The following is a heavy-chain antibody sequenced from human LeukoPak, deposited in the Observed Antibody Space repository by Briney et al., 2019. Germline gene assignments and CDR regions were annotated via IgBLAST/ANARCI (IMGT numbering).Heavy chain of an antibody. V-gene: IGHV1-8*01. CDR2: MNPNSGNT. CDR3: AGLTVTTGGGYYYGMDV. Sequence: GASVKVSCKASEYTFTSYDINWVRQATGQGREWMGWMNPNSGNTGYAQKFQGRVTMTRNTSISTAYMELSSLRSEDTAVYYCAGLTVTTGGGYYYGMDVWGQGTTVTVSS. J-gene: IGHJ6*02. D-gene: IGHD4-17*01. CDR1: EYTFTSYD.